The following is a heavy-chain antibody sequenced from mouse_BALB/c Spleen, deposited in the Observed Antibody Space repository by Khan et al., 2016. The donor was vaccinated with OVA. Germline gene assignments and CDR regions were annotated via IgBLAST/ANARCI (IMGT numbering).Heavy chain of an antibody. D-gene: IGHD1-2*01. J-gene: IGHJ3*01. CDR3: ARRNYFGYTFAY. Sequence: VQLQQSGAELARPGASVKLSCKASGYTFTDFYINWVKQRTGQGLEWIGEINPGSGDIYYNEKFKGKATLTADKSSSTAYLQLSSLTSEDSAVYFCARRNYFGYTFAYGGQGTLVTVSA. V-gene: IGHV1-77*01. CDR2: INPGSGDI. CDR1: GYTFTDFY.